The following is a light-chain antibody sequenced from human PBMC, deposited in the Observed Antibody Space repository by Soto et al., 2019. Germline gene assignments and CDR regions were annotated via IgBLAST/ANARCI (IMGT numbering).Light chain of an antibody. J-gene: IGLJ3*02. Sequence: QSALTQPRSVSGSPGQSVTISCTGTSSDVGGYNYVSWYQQHPGKAPKLMIYDVSKRPSGVPDRFSGSKSGNTASLTISGLQAEDEAYYYCCSYSGSYSWVFCGGTKLTVL. CDR1: SSDVGGYNY. CDR3: CSYSGSYSWV. V-gene: IGLV2-11*01. CDR2: DVS.